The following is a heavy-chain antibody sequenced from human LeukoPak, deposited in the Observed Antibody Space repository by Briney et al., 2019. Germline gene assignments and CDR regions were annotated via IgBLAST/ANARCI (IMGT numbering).Heavy chain of an antibody. CDR3: ARDQYYSDSSGYPYDI. CDR1: GFTFSGYS. J-gene: IGHJ3*02. D-gene: IGHD3-22*01. Sequence: PGGSLRLSCAASGFTFSGYSMNWVRLAPGKGLEWVSSISGSSSHVWYADSVKGRFTSSRDNAKNSLYLQMSSLRVEDTAVYYCARDQYYSDSSGYPYDIWGQGTMVTVSS. V-gene: IGHV3-21*01. CDR2: ISGSSSHV.